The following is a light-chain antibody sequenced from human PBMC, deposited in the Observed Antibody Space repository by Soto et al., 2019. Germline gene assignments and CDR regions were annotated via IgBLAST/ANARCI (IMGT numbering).Light chain of an antibody. CDR1: QSITNR. CDR2: DAS. CDR3: QQYNNWPPWT. Sequence: DIQMTQSPSTLSASVGDRVTITCRASQSITNRLAWYQQKPGKAPKVLIYDASNLEYGVPSRFSGSGFGTEFILTISSLQPDDFAVYYCQQYNNWPPWTFGQGTKVEIK. V-gene: IGKV1-5*01. J-gene: IGKJ1*01.